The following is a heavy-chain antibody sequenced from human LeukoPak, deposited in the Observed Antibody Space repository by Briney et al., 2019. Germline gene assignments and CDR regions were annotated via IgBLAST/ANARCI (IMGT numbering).Heavy chain of an antibody. CDR2: IRYDGSNK. V-gene: IGHV3-30*02. D-gene: IGHD3-22*01. CDR3: AKGDRYYYDSSGYHDTFDI. CDR1: GFTFSSYG. J-gene: IGHJ3*02. Sequence: GGSLRLSCAASGFTFSSYGMHWVRQAPGKGPEWVAFIRYDGSNKYYADSVKGRFTISRDNSKNTLYLQMNSLRAEDTAVYYCAKGDRYYYDSSGYHDTFDIWGQGTMVTVSS.